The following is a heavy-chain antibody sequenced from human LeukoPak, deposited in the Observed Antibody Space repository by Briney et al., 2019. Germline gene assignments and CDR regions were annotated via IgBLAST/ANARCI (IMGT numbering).Heavy chain of an antibody. Sequence: GASVKVSCKASGGTFSSYAISWVRQAPGQGLEWMGGIIPIFGTANYAQKFQGRVTITADESTSTAYMELSSLRSEDTAVFYCARTPLRPAATTPRQLDYWGQGTLVTVSS. D-gene: IGHD5-12*01. CDR3: ARTPLRPAATTPRQLDY. J-gene: IGHJ4*02. V-gene: IGHV1-69*13. CDR1: GGTFSSYA. CDR2: IIPIFGTA.